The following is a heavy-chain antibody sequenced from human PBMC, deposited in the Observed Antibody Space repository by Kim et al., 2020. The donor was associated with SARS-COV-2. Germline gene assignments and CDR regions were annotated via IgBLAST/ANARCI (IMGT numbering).Heavy chain of an antibody. D-gene: IGHD2-15*01. CDR1: GFTFSSYA. Sequence: GGSLRLSCAASGFTFSSYAMSWVRQAPGKGLEWVSAISGSGGSTYYADSVKGRFTISRDNSKNTLYLQMNSLRAEDTAVYYCAKGAEVVAVLFRDNWFDPWGQGTLVTVSS. J-gene: IGHJ5*02. CDR3: AKGAEVVAVLFRDNWFDP. CDR2: ISGSGGST. V-gene: IGHV3-23*01.